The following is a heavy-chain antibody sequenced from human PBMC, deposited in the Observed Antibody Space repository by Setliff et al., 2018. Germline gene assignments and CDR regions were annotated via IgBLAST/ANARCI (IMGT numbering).Heavy chain of an antibody. J-gene: IGHJ4*02. CDR2: IIQSGAT. CDR3: AKDRVNDGVWDFYS. V-gene: IGHV3-23*01. Sequence: GGSLRLSCETSGFSFGAFTMNWVRQAPGKGLEWVSGIIQSGATFYADSVKGRFTISRDNSKSSVFLHINSVTAEDTALYSCAKDRVNDGVWDFYSWGPGILVTVSS. D-gene: IGHD2-8*01. CDR1: GFSFGAFT.